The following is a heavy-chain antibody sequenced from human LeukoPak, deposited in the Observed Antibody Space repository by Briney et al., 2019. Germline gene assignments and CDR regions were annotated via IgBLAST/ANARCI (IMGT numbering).Heavy chain of an antibody. CDR3: ATTMGDY. CDR1: GFTFSSYA. J-gene: IGHJ4*02. V-gene: IGHV3-30*04. Sequence: PGRSLRLSCAASGFTFSSYAMHWVRQAPGKGLEWVAVISYDGSNKYYADSVKGRFTISRDNSKNTLYLQMNSLRAEDTAVYYCATTMGDYWGQRTLVTVSS. D-gene: IGHD3-10*01. CDR2: ISYDGSNK.